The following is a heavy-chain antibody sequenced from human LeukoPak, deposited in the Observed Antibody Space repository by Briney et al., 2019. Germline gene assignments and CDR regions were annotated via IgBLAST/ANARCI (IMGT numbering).Heavy chain of an antibody. CDR1: GGSISSYY. D-gene: IGHD6-19*01. CDR2: IYYSGST. CDR3: ARVTWGSGEAL. J-gene: IGHJ4*02. Sequence: SETLSLTCTVSGGSISSYYWSWIRQPPGQGLEWIGYIYYSGSTNYNPSLKSRVTISVDTSKNQFSLKLSSVTAADTAVYYCARVTWGSGEALWGQGTLVTVSS. V-gene: IGHV4-59*01.